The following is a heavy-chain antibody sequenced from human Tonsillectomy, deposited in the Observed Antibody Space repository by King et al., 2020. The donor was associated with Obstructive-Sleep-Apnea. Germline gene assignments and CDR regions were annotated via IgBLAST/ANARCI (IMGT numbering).Heavy chain of an antibody. Sequence: QVQLVQSGAEVKKPGASVKVSCKASGYTFSSYDINWVRQATGQGLEWMGWMNPNSGNTGYAQKFQGRVTMTRNNSISTAYMELSSRRSEDTAVYYCASAGSGTYPPAWWFDPWGQGTRVTVSS. D-gene: IGHD3-10*01. CDR1: GYTFSSYD. CDR2: MNPNSGNT. J-gene: IGHJ5*02. V-gene: IGHV1-8*01. CDR3: ASAGSGTYPPAWWFDP.